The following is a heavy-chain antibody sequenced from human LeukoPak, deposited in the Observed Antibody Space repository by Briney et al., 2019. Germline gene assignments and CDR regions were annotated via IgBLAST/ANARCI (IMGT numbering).Heavy chain of an antibody. D-gene: IGHD5-18*01. Sequence: GASVKVSCKASGGTFSSYAISWVRQAPGQGLEWMGGTIPIFGTANYAQKFQGRVTITADESTSTAYMELSSLRSEDTAVYYCARLRGYSYGYNYYGMDVWGKGTTVTVSS. CDR3: ARLRGYSYGYNYYGMDV. V-gene: IGHV1-69*01. CDR2: TIPIFGTA. J-gene: IGHJ6*04. CDR1: GGTFSSYA.